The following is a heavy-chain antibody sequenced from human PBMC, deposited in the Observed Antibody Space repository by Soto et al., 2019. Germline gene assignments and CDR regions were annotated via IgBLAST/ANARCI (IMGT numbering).Heavy chain of an antibody. V-gene: IGHV1-3*05. D-gene: IGHD3-22*01. CDR3: ARRSGVYYEYLDY. CDR2: INAGNDNT. J-gene: IGHJ4*02. CDR1: GYTFTKYA. Sequence: QVQLVQSGAEEKKPGASVKVSCKASGYTFTKYAMHWVRQAPGQRLEWMGWINAGNDNTKYSQKFQGRVTITRDTSASTAYIELSSLKSEDTAVYFCARRSGVYYEYLDYWGQGTLVTVSS.